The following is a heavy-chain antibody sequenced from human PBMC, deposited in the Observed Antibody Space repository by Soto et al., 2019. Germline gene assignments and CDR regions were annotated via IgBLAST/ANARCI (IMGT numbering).Heavy chain of an antibody. J-gene: IGHJ4*02. CDR2: ISGSGGST. D-gene: IGHD2-15*01. CDR3: AKARNPYCSGGSCYSLPFDY. CDR1: GFTFSSYA. V-gene: IGHV3-23*01. Sequence: EVQLLESGGGLVQPGGSLRLSCAASGFTFSSYAMSWVRQAPGKGLEWVSAISGSGGSTYYADSVKGRFTISRDNSKNTPYLQMNSVRAEDTAVYYCAKARNPYCSGGSCYSLPFDYWGQGTLVTVSS.